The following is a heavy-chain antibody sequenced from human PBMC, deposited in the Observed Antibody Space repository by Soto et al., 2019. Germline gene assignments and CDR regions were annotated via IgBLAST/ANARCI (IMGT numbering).Heavy chain of an antibody. CDR1: GYTFTGYY. CDR2: INPNSGGT. J-gene: IGHJ2*01. D-gene: IGHD3-22*01. Sequence: QVQLVQSGAEVKKPGASVKVSCKASGYTFTGYYMHWVRQAPGQGLEWMGWINPNSGGTNYAQKFQGWVTMTRDTSIRTAYMELSRLRSDDTAVYYCARDRLERYYDSSGDWYFDLWGRGTLVTVSS. CDR3: ARDRLERYYDSSGDWYFDL. V-gene: IGHV1-2*04.